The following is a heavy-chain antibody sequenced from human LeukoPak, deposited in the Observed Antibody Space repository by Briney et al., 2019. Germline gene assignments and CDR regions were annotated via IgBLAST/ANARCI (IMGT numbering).Heavy chain of an antibody. CDR2: INSDGGST. D-gene: IGHD3-22*01. J-gene: IGHJ4*02. V-gene: IGHV3-74*03. CDR3: ARQYSYDSSGYYPWDY. Sequence: GGSLRLSCAASGFTFSSYWMHWVRQAPGKGLVWVSRINSDGGSTTYADSVKGRFTSSRDNAKNTLYLQMNSLRAEDTAMYYCARQYSYDSSGYYPWDYWGQGTLVTVSS. CDR1: GFTFSSYW.